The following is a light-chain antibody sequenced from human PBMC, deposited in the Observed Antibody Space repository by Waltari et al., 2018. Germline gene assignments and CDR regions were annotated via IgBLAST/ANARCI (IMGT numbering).Light chain of an antibody. J-gene: IGLJ1*01. CDR3: CSQGKSYTYV. CDR1: ASDLLSYRS. V-gene: IGLV2-14*01. CDR2: DVS. Sequence: QSTLTQPASVSGSPGQSIPISCTGTASDLLSYRSVCWYQQFPGKAPKLIIYDVSKRPTGVSNRFSASKSGSSASLTISGLQAEDEADYYCCSQGKSYTYVFGSGTTVTVL.